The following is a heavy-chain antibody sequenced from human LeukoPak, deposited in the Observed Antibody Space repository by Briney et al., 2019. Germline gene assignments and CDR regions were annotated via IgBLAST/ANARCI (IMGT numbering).Heavy chain of an antibody. J-gene: IGHJ3*02. D-gene: IGHD2-8*01. Sequence: PGGSLRLSCVGSGFTLRSYWMHWVRQAPGKGLVWVSRIDNDGDSTIYADSVKGRFTISRDNAKSAVYLQMNSLRVEDTGVYFCARGGMAHAFDIWGQGTAVAVSS. V-gene: IGHV3-74*01. CDR3: ARGGMAHAFDI. CDR1: GFTLRSYW. CDR2: IDNDGDST.